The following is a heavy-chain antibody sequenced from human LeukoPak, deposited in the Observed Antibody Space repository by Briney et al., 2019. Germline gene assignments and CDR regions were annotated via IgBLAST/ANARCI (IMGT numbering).Heavy chain of an antibody. J-gene: IGHJ4*02. CDR1: GGTFSSYA. CDR3: AAPRTYYYDSSGYFDY. V-gene: IGHV1-69*13. D-gene: IGHD3-22*01. CDR2: IIPIFGTA. Sequence: SVKVSCKASGGTFSSYAISWVRQAPGQGLEWMGGIIPIFGTANYAQKFQGRVTIAADESTSTAYMELSSLRSEDTAVYYCAAPRTYYYDSSGYFDYWGQGTLVTVSS.